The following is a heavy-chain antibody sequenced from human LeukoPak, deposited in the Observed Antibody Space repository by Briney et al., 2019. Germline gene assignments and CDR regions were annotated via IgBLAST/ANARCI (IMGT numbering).Heavy chain of an antibody. J-gene: IGHJ4*02. CDR1: GFTFRTYW. V-gene: IGHV3-7*01. CDR2: IKQDGNEK. CDR3: ARDIVVVPATFDY. D-gene: IGHD2-2*01. Sequence: GGSLRLSCAASGFTFRTYWMSWVRQAPGKGLEWVANIKQDGNEKYYVDSVKGRFTISRDNAKNSLYLQMNSLRAEDTAMYYCARDIVVVPATFDYWGQGTLVTVSS.